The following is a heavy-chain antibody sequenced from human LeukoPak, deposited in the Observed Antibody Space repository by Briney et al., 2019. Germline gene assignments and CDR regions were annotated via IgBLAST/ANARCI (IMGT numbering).Heavy chain of an antibody. Sequence: GGSLRLSCAASGFTFNTYWMSWVRQAPGKGLEWVASIKEDGGEKYYVDSVEGRFTISRDNAKNSLHLQMNSLRAEDTAVYYCARGRSSPSNPRVRGLYDYWGQGTLVTVSS. V-gene: IGHV3-7*01. D-gene: IGHD6-13*01. CDR2: IKEDGGEK. CDR3: ARGRSSPSNPRVRGLYDY. CDR1: GFTFNTYW. J-gene: IGHJ4*02.